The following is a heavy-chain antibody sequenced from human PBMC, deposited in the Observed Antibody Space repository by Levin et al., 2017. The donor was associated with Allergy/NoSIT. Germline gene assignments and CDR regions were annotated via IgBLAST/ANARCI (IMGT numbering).Heavy chain of an antibody. Sequence: SCAASGFTFSGYWMHWVRQAPGKGLVWVSRINIDGGNTNYADSVQGRFTISRDSAKSTLYLQMSSLKAEDTAVYYCARGLFVSSYYSIGAWGQGTLVTVST. CDR3: ARGLFVSSYYSIGA. CDR2: INIDGGNT. D-gene: IGHD3-22*01. CDR1: GFTFSGYW. J-gene: IGHJ5*02. V-gene: IGHV3-74*01.